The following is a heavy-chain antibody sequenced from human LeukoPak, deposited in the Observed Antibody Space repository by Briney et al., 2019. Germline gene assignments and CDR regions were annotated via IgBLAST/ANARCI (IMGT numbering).Heavy chain of an antibody. CDR3: ARGGGSYEGDFDY. J-gene: IGHJ4*02. V-gene: IGHV3-9*01. CDR2: ISWNSDSI. Sequence: GGSLRLSCAASGFTFDDYAMHWVRQAPGKGLEWVSGISWNSDSIGSADSVKGRFTISRDNAKNSLYLQMNSLRAEDTALYYCARGGGSYEGDFDYWGQGTLVTVSS. CDR1: GFTFDDYA. D-gene: IGHD1-26*01.